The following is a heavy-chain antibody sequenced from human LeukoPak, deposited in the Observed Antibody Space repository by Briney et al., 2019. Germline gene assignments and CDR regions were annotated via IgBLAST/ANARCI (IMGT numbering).Heavy chain of an antibody. V-gene: IGHV1-69*13. CDR1: GGTFSSYA. D-gene: IGHD1-26*01. J-gene: IGHJ5*02. CDR2: IIPIFGTA. Sequence: RASVKVSCKASGGTFSSYAISWVRQAPGQGLEWMGGIIPIFGTANYAQRFQGRVTITADESTSTAYMELSSLRSEDTAVYYCARGRQWELLNWFDPWGQGTLVTVSS. CDR3: ARGRQWELLNWFDP.